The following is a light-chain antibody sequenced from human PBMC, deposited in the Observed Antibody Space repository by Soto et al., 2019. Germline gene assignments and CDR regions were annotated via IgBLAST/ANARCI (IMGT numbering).Light chain of an antibody. CDR3: QQYKSYPWT. J-gene: IGKJ1*01. CDR2: KAS. V-gene: IGKV1-5*03. CDR1: QSISIW. Sequence: DIQVTQSPSTLSASVGDRVTITCRASQSISIWLAWYQQKPGKAPNLLIYKASSLESGVPSRFRGSGSGTEFTLTINNLQPDDSATYYCQQYKSYPWTFGQGTKVEIK.